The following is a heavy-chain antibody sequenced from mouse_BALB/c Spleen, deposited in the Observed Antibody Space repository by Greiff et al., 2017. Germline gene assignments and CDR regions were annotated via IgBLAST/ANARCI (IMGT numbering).Heavy chain of an antibody. V-gene: IGHV5-6*01. CDR1: GFTFSSYG. D-gene: IGHD1-3*01. CDR2: ISSGGSYT. J-gene: IGHJ4*01. CDR3: ARTTKEAMDY. Sequence: EVNLVEPGGDLVKPGGSLKLSCAASGFTFSSYGMSWARQTPDKRLEWVATISSGGSYTYYPDSVKGRFTISRDNAKNTLYLQMSRLKSEDTAMYYCARTTKEAMDYWGQGTTVTVAS.